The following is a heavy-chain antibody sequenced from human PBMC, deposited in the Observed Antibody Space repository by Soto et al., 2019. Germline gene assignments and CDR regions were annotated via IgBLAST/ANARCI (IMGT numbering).Heavy chain of an antibody. Sequence: GGSLRLSCAASGFTFSTYALHWVRQAPGKGLEWVAVITYDGSNKYYADSVKGRFTISRDNSKNTLYLQMNSLRAEDTAVYYCARDRAGHDYWGQGTLVTVSS. CDR2: ITYDGSNK. D-gene: IGHD6-13*01. J-gene: IGHJ4*02. CDR1: GFTFSTYA. V-gene: IGHV3-30-3*01. CDR3: ARDRAGHDY.